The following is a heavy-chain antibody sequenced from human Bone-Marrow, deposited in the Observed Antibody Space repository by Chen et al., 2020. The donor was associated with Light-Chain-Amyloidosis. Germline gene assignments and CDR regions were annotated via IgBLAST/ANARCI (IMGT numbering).Heavy chain of an antibody. CDR3: TRLGSGSYSVAY. Sequence: EVQLVESGGGLVQPGGSLKLSCAASGFTFSGSAMHWVRQASGKGLEWVGRIRSKSNSFATAYAASVKGRFTISRDDSKNTAYLQMNSRKTEDTAVYYCTRLGSGSYSVAYWGQGTLVTVSS. CDR2: IRSKSNSFAT. J-gene: IGHJ4*02. CDR1: GFTFSGSA. D-gene: IGHD1-26*01. V-gene: IGHV3-73*02.